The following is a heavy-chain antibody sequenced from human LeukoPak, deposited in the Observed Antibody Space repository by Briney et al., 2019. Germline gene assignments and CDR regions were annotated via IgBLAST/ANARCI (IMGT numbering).Heavy chain of an antibody. V-gene: IGHV3-23*01. J-gene: IGHJ4*02. D-gene: IGHD6-13*01. CDR3: TKVRSGSSSWALRVFDY. Sequence: GGSLRLSCAVSGFTFSSEAMGWVRQLPGGGLEWVSTVSPAGGTTYYAESMKGRFTISRDNSKSTLYLQMNSLRVEDTAVYYCTKVRSGSSSWALRVFDYWGQGALVTVSS. CDR2: VSPAGGTT. CDR1: GFTFSSEA.